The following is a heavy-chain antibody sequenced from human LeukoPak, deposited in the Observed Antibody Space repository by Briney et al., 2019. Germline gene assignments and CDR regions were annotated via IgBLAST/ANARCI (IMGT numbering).Heavy chain of an antibody. CDR2: IIPIFGTA. V-gene: IGHV1-69*05. CDR1: GGTFSSYA. J-gene: IGHJ4*02. CDR3: ARDGFDDFLWAN. Sequence: ASVKVSCKASGGTFSSYAISWVRQAPGQGLEWMGGIIPIFGTANYAQKFQGRVTITTDESTSTAYMELSSLRSEDTAVYYCARDGFDDFLWANWGQGTLVTVSS. D-gene: IGHD3-16*01.